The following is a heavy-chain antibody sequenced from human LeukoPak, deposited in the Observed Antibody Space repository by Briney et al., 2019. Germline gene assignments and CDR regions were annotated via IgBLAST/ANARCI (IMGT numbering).Heavy chain of an antibody. CDR2: IYYSGST. Sequence: SETLSLTCTVSGASISSYYWSWIRQPPGKGLGWIGYIYYSGSTNYNPSLKSRVTISVDTSKNQFSLKLSSVTAADTAVYYCARDLSYGDRFWYFDLWGRGTLVTVSS. CDR3: ARDLSYGDRFWYFDL. CDR1: GASISSYY. J-gene: IGHJ2*01. V-gene: IGHV4-59*01. D-gene: IGHD4-17*01.